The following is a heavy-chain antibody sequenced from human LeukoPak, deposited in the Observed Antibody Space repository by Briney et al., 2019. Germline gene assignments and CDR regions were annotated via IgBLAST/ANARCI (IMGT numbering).Heavy chain of an antibody. Sequence: ASVKVSCKASGYTFTSYDINWVRQATGQGLEWMGWMNPNSGNTGYAQKFQGRVTMTRNTSISTAYMELSSLRSEDTAVYYCAKDLGELLRVESDYWGQGTLVTVSS. CDR3: AKDLGELLRVESDY. V-gene: IGHV1-8*01. J-gene: IGHJ4*02. CDR2: MNPNSGNT. D-gene: IGHD1-26*01. CDR1: GYTFTSYD.